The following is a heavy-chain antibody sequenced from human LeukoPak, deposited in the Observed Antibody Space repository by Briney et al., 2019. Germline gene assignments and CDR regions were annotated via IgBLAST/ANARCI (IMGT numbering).Heavy chain of an antibody. CDR3: AREASGEPRHSSYFLDV. CDR2: IHYSGMT. CDR1: GDSISSHF. D-gene: IGHD6-25*01. Sequence: SETLSLTCSVSGDSISSHFWSWIRQPPGKGLEWIGYIHYSGMTNYNPSLKSRATLSVDTSTNQFSLKLTSVTAADTAFYFCAREASGEPRHSSYFLDVWGEGTAVTVSS. J-gene: IGHJ6*03. V-gene: IGHV4-59*11.